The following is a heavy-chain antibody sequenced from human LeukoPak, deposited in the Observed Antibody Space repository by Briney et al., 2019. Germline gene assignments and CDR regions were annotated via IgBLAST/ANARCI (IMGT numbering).Heavy chain of an antibody. D-gene: IGHD2-8*01. V-gene: IGHV4-59*11. CDR3: ARDSLMEPYMDFDY. Sequence: SETLSLTCTVSGGSISSHYWSWIRQPPGKGLEWIGYIYYSGSTNYNPSLKSRVTISVDTSKNQFSLKLSSVTAADTAVYYCARDSLMEPYMDFDYLGQGTLVTVSS. CDR1: GGSISSHY. CDR2: IYYSGST. J-gene: IGHJ4*02.